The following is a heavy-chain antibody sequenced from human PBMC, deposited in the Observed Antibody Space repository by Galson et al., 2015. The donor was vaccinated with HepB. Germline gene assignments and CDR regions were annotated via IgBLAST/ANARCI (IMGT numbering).Heavy chain of an antibody. V-gene: IGHV3-73*01. CDR2: IRSKANSYAT. CDR3: TRLIAGRWLQPDWYFDL. CDR1: GFTFSGSA. D-gene: IGHD5-24*01. J-gene: IGHJ2*01. Sequence: SLRLSCAASGFTFSGSAMHWVRQASGKGLEWVGRIRSKANSYATAYAASVKGRFTISRDDSKNTAYLQMNSLKTEDTAVYYCTRLIAGRWLQPDWYFDLWGRGTLVTVSS.